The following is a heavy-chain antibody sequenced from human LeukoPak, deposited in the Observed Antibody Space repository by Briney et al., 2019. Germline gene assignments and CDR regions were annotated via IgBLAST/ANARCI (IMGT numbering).Heavy chain of an antibody. D-gene: IGHD2-21*02. CDR3: ARDGGGDSWGHFDC. J-gene: IGHJ4*02. V-gene: IGHV1-18*01. Sequence: GASVKVSCKASGYAFTRYGISWVRQAPGQGLEWMGWISAYNGNRNSAQKFQGRVTMTTDTSTSTVYMELRSLRSDDTAVYYCARDGGGDSWGHFDCWGQGTLVRVTA. CDR1: GYAFTRYG. CDR2: ISAYNGNR.